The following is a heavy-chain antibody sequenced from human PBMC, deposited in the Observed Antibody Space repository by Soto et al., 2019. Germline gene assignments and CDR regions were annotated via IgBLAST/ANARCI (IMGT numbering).Heavy chain of an antibody. CDR3: ARPTPSGSYGEVGY. V-gene: IGHV3-30-3*01. CDR2: ISYDGSNK. Sequence: GGSLRLSCAASGFTLSSYAMHWVRQAPGKGLEWVAVISYDGSNKYYADSVKGRFTISRDNSKNTLYLQMNSLRAEDTAVYYCARPTPSGSYGEVGYWGQGTLVTVSS. CDR1: GFTLSSYA. D-gene: IGHD1-26*01. J-gene: IGHJ4*02.